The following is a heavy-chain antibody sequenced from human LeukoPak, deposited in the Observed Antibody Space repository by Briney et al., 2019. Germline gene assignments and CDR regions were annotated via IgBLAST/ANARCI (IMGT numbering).Heavy chain of an antibody. V-gene: IGHV4-59*01. CDR1: GGPISSYY. CDR3: ARQSSYYYSYMDV. J-gene: IGHJ6*03. CDR2: IYYSGST. Sequence: SETLSLTCTVSGGPISSYYWSWIRQPPGKGLEWIGYIYYSGSTNYNPSLKSRVTISVDTSKNQFSLKLSSVTAADTAVYYYARQSSYYYSYMDVWGKGTTVTVSS.